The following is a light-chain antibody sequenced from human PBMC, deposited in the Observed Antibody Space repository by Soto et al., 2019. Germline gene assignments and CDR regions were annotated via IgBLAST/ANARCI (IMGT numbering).Light chain of an antibody. Sequence: QSVRNQPASVSGSPGQSITISCTGTSSDVGSYSLVSWYQQHPGKAPKLMIYEVSKRPSGVSNRFSASKSGNTASLTISGLQAEDEADYYCCSYAGSTTLYVFGSGTKVTVL. CDR2: EVS. CDR3: CSYAGSTTLYV. J-gene: IGLJ1*01. CDR1: SSDVGSYSL. V-gene: IGLV2-23*02.